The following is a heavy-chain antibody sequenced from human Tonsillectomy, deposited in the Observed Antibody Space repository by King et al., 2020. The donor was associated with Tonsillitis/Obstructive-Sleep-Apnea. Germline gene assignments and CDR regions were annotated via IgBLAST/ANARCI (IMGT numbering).Heavy chain of an antibody. Sequence: VQLVESGGGLVQPGGSLRLSCAASGFTFSSYDMHWVPQATGKGLEWVSAIGTAGDTYYPGSVKGRLTISRENAKNSLYLQMNSLRAGDTAVYYCARAVYSSSWYYFDYWGQGTLVTVSS. CDR2: IGTAGDT. D-gene: IGHD6-13*01. CDR1: GFTFSSYD. J-gene: IGHJ4*02. CDR3: ARAVYSSSWYYFDY. V-gene: IGHV3-13*04.